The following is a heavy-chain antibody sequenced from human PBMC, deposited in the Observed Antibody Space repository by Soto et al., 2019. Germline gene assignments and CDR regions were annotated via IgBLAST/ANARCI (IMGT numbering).Heavy chain of an antibody. D-gene: IGHD6-6*01. Sequence: QVQLLQSGAEVKKPGASVKVSCKASGYTSTNYGVTWVRQAPGEGLEWMGWISAYNGNTHYTQRLQGRVTMTTDTSTSTAYMELRGLRSDDTAVYYGARVRQLVGHFYYYMDVWGKGTTVTVSS. CDR1: GYTSTNYG. CDR3: ARVRQLVGHFYYYMDV. CDR2: ISAYNGNT. J-gene: IGHJ6*03. V-gene: IGHV1-18*01.